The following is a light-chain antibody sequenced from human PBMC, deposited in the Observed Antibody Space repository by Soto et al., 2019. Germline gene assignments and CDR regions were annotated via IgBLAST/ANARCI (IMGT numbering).Light chain of an antibody. CDR1: SSNIGNNY. CDR3: GAWDSSLSAVL. CDR2: DNN. J-gene: IGLJ2*01. Sequence: QSVLTQPPSVSAAPGQKVTISCSGSSSNIGNNYVSWYQQLPGTAPKLLIYDNNHRPSGIPDRFSGSKSGTSATLGITGLQTGDEADYYCGAWDSSLSAVLFGGGTKLTVL. V-gene: IGLV1-51*01.